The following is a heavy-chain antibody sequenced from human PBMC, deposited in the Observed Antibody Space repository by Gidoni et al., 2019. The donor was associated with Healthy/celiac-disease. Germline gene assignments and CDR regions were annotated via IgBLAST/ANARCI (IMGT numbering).Heavy chain of an antibody. D-gene: IGHD2-15*01. J-gene: IGHJ2*01. CDR1: GFTFSSSG. CDR3: ARGFRGYRGNPYWYFDL. CDR2: IWYDGSNK. V-gene: IGHV3-33*01. Sequence: QVQLVESGGGVVQPGRSLRLSCAASGFTFSSSGMHWVRQAPGKGLEWVAVIWYDGSNKYYADAVKGRFTISRDNSKNTLYLQMNSLRAEDTAVYYCARGFRGYRGNPYWYFDLWGRGTLVTVSS.